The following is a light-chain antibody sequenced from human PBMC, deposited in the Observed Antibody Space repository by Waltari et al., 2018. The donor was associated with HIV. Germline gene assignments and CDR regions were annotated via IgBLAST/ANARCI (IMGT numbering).Light chain of an antibody. Sequence: EIVMTQSPASLSVSPGERATLSCRATESITNYLAWYQQKPGQAPRLLIYSASTRATGIPARFSGSGYGTEFTLTISSLQSEDFALYYCQHYPGTFGQGTRVEIK. J-gene: IGKJ1*01. CDR3: QHYPGT. CDR1: ESITNY. V-gene: IGKV3-15*01. CDR2: SAS.